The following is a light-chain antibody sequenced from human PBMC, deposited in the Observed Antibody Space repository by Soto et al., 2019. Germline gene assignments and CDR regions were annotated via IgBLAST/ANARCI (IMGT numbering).Light chain of an antibody. V-gene: IGKV3-15*01. CDR3: QHYNFWPHS. J-gene: IGKJ2*01. CDR1: QSVRDN. CDR2: RAS. Sequence: EILLTQSPGALAVSPGEVATLSCRASQSVRDNLAWYQQKPGQAPRLLIYRASIRATGVPARFSGSGSGTEFTLTISGLQSEDVSIYVGQHYNFWPHSFGQGTKVDIK.